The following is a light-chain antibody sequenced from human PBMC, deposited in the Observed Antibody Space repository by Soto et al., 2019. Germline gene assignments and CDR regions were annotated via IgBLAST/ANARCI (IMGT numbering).Light chain of an antibody. V-gene: IGKV1-39*01. Sequence: DIQMTQSPSSLSALVGDSVTVTCRASQPIGTSLHWYQQRAGTAPKVLSSAATKLQSGVPSRFSGRGSGTDFTLTISNLQPEDSATYFCQQGYNTFWTFGRGTKVDIK. CDR2: AAT. CDR1: QPIGTS. CDR3: QQGYNTFWT. J-gene: IGKJ1*01.